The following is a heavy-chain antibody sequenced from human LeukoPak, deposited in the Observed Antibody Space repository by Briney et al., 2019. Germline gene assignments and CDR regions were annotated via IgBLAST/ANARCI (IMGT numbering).Heavy chain of an antibody. CDR3: ARLHYGGNYGYYYYYMDV. D-gene: IGHD4-23*01. CDR1: GGSISSSSYY. J-gene: IGHJ6*03. CDR2: IYYSGST. V-gene: IGHV4-39*01. Sequence: SETLSLTCTVSGGSISSSSYYWGWIRQPPGRGLEWIGSIYYSGSTYYNPSLKSRVTLSVDTSKNQFSLKLSSVTAADTAVYYCARLHYGGNYGYYYYYMDVWGKGTTVTVSS.